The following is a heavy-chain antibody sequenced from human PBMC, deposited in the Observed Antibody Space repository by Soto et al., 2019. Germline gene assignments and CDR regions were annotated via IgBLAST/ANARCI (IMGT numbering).Heavy chain of an antibody. CDR1: GGSISSSSYY. Sequence: ETLSLTCTVSGGSISSSSYYWGWIRQPPGKGLEWIGSIYYSGSTYYNPSLKSRVTISVDTSKNQFSLKLSSVTAADTAVYYCARVQWRNYFDYWGQGTLVTVSS. V-gene: IGHV4-39*01. CDR2: IYYSGST. J-gene: IGHJ4*02. CDR3: ARVQWRNYFDY. D-gene: IGHD6-19*01.